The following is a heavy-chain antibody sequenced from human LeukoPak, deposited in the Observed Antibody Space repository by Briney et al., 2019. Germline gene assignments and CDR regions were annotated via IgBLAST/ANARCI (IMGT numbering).Heavy chain of an antibody. V-gene: IGHV3-7*03. Sequence: PGGSLRLSCAASGFTFSSYWMSWVRQAPGKGLEWVANIKQDGSEKYYVDSVKGRFTISRDNAKNSLYLQMNSLRAEDTALYYCAKGPAYYDFRMDVWGQGTTVTVSS. CDR2: IKQDGSEK. J-gene: IGHJ6*02. D-gene: IGHD3-3*01. CDR1: GFTFSSYW. CDR3: AKGPAYYDFRMDV.